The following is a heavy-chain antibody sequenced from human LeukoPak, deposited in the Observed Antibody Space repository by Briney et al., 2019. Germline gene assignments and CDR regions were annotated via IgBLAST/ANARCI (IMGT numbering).Heavy chain of an antibody. V-gene: IGHV4-39*07. J-gene: IGHJ4*02. CDR1: GGSISTSSYY. CDR3: ARVGGGKPPY. CDR2: VYYSGNT. D-gene: IGHD4-23*01. Sequence: PSETLSLTCTVSGGSISTSSYYWGWIRQSPGKGLEWIGNVYYSGNTYYNPSLRSRVTISMDTSKNQFSLKLSSVTAADTAVYYCARVGGGKPPYWGQGTLVTVSS.